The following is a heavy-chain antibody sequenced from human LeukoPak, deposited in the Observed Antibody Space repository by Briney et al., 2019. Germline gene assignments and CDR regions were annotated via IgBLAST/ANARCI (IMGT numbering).Heavy chain of an antibody. D-gene: IGHD1/OR15-1a*01. J-gene: IGHJ4*02. CDR3: ARGERNRPIDY. CDR2: INHSGST. CDR1: GGSFSGYY. Sequence: SETLSLTRAVYGGSFSGYYWSWIRQPPGKGLEWIGEINHSGSTNYNPSLKSRVTISVDTSKNQFSLKLSSVTAADTAVYYCARGERNRPIDYWGQGTLVTVSS. V-gene: IGHV4-34*01.